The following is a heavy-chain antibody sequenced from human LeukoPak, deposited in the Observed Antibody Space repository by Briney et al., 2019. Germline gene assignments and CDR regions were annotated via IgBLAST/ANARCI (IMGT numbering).Heavy chain of an antibody. CDR1: GFAFSVYA. J-gene: IGHJ5*02. V-gene: IGHV3-23*01. CDR3: AKPISGGLAVTADWFRP. Sequence: GGSLRLSCAASGFAFSVYAMSWLRQPPGKGLEWVSTINANSVSTSYAASVRGRFTVSRDNAKDTVYLQLNRLSTDDTATYYCAKPISGGLAVTADWFRPWGQGTLVVVSS. CDR2: INANSVST. D-gene: IGHD6-19*01.